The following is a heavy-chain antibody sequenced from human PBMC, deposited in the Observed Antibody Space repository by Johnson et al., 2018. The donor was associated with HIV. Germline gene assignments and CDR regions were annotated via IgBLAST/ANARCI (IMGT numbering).Heavy chain of an antibody. CDR2: ISGRGGST. D-gene: IGHD3-16*02. CDR3: ARDLVSLEDAFDS. CDR1: GFTFDNYG. Sequence: MQLVESGGSVIRPGGSLRLSCVGTGFTFDNYGMSWVRQAPGQGLAWDSAISGRGGSTYYADTGKGRFTISRDNSKNTLYLQRNSLRAEDTAVYYCARDLVSLEDAFDSWGQGTMVTVSS. J-gene: IGHJ3*02. V-gene: IGHV3-23*04.